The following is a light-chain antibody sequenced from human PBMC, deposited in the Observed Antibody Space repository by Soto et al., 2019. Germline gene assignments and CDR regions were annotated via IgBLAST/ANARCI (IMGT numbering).Light chain of an antibody. J-gene: IGLJ1*01. CDR1: SSDVGGYDY. V-gene: IGLV2-14*01. CDR2: DVS. CDR3: NSYTSSGTDV. Sequence: QSALTQPASVSGSPGQSIAISCTGTSSDVGGYDYVSWFQQHPRKATKLMIYDVSNRPSGVSSRFSGSKSGNTASLTISWLQAEDEADYYCNSYTSSGTDVFGTGTKVTVL.